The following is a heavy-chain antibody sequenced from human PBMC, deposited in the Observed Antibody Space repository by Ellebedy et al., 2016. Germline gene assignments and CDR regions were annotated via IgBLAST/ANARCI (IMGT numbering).Heavy chain of an antibody. J-gene: IGHJ4*02. V-gene: IGHV4-34*01. CDR3: ARVRYTVGAPFDS. CDR2: INHSGST. Sequence: SETLSLXXAVYGGSFSRYYWSWLRQPPGKGLEWIGEINHSGSTNYNPSLKSRVTMSVDTSKNQFSLKVTSVTAADTAVYHCARVRYTVGAPFDSWGQGTLVTVSS. CDR1: GGSFSRYY. D-gene: IGHD4-23*01.